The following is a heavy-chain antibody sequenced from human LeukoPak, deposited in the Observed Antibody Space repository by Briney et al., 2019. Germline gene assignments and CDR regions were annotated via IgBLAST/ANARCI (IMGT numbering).Heavy chain of an antibody. CDR2: IGYDESNK. CDR1: GFTFSSYG. D-gene: IGHD3-3*01. CDR3: AKGITMRDG. Sequence: GGSLRLSCAAPGFTFSSYGMHWVRQAPGKGLEWVAVIGYDESNKYYADSVKGRFTISRDNSKNTLYLQMNSLRAEDTAVYYCAKGITMRDGWVKGTKVTVSS. V-gene: IGHV3-33*06. J-gene: IGHJ6*04.